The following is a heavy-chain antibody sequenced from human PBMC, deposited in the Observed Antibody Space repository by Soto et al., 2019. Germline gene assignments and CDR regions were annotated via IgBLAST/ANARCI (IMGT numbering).Heavy chain of an antibody. CDR2: IRPKSRGYTT. V-gene: IGHV3-72*01. J-gene: IGHJ5*01. CDR1: GFTFSDHY. CDR3: VRGFNGFDS. Sequence: VQLVESGGGLVQPGGSLRLSCAASGFTFSDHYMDWVRQAPGQGLEWVGRIRPKSRGYTTEYAAAVKTRFTVSRDDSRNSLYLQMNGLKSEDTALYYCVRGFNGFDSWGQGTLVTVSS.